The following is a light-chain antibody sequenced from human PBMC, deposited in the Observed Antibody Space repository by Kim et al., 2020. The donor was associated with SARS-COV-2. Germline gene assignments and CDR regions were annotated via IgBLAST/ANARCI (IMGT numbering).Light chain of an antibody. V-gene: IGLV1-40*01. J-gene: IGLJ1*01. CDR3: QSYDNRLIIYV. CDR2: GDT. Sequence: GATIPYTESDSNIGADYYVHWYQQLPETAPKLLIYGDTIRPSGVPDRFSGSKSGTSASLAITGLQAEDEADYYCQSYDNRLIIYVFGTGTKVTVL. CDR1: DSNIGADYY.